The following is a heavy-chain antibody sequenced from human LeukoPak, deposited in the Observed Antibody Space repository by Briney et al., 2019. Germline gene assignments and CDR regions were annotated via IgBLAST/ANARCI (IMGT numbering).Heavy chain of an antibody. J-gene: IGHJ4*02. CDR1: GFTFSTYA. CDR2: ISGSGGTT. V-gene: IGHV3-23*01. CDR3: AKDLGYDYALFDY. Sequence: GGSLRLSCAASGFTFSTYAMSWVRQAPGKGLEWVSAISGSGGTTYYADSVKGRFTISRDNSKNTLYLQMNSLRAEDTALYYCAKDLGYDYALFDYWGQGTLVTVSS. D-gene: IGHD5-12*01.